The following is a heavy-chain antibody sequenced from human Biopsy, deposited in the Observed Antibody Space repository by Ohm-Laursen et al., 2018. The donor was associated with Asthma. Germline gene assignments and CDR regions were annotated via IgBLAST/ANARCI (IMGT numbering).Heavy chain of an antibody. Sequence: SVKVSCKASGGTFNYAITWVRQAPGQRLDWMGGIIPFFGTTSYAQKFKGRVTITADESSSTAYMELSSLRSEDTAVYYCASETGHSYGSGSEYYFAYWGLGTLVTVSS. CDR3: ASETGHSYGSGSEYYFAY. V-gene: IGHV1-69*13. J-gene: IGHJ4*02. CDR2: IIPFFGTT. D-gene: IGHD3-10*01. CDR1: GGTFNYA.